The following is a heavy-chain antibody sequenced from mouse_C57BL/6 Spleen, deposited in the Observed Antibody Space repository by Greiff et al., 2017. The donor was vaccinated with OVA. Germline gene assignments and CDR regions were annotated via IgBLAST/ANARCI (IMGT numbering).Heavy chain of an antibody. D-gene: IGHD2-4*01. V-gene: IGHV1-82*01. Sequence: QVQLQQSGPELVKPGASVKISCKASGYAFSSSWMNWVKQRPGKGLEWIGRIYPGDGDTNYNGKFKGKATLTADKSSSTAYMQLSSLTSEDSAVYFCARGDYDEACFAYWGQGTLVTVSA. J-gene: IGHJ3*01. CDR3: ARGDYDEACFAY. CDR1: GYAFSSSW. CDR2: IYPGDGDT.